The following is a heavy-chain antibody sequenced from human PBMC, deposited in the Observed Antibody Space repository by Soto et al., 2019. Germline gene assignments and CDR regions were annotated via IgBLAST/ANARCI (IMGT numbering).Heavy chain of an antibody. CDR3: ARPSSYGSYYSFDH. D-gene: IGHD1-26*01. Sequence: QVQLVQSGPEVKKPGASMKVSCKTSGYTFTSHGITWVRQAPGKGLEWMGWITVSSGNTHYAQKFQGRVTMTADTATATAYMELWSLVSDDTAGYYCARPSSYGSYYSFDHWGQGTPVTVSS. V-gene: IGHV1-18*04. CDR2: ITVSSGNT. CDR1: GYTFTSHG. J-gene: IGHJ4*02.